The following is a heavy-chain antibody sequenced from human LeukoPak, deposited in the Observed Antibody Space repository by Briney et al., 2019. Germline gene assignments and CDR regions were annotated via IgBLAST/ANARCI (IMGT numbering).Heavy chain of an antibody. CDR1: GGSISSSSYY. Sequence: SETLSLTCTVSGGSISSSSYYWGWIRQPPGKGLEWIGNIYYSGSTYYNPSLKSRVTISVDTSKNQFSLKLSSVTAADTAVYYCARRYGSGSYYDPRTDAFDSWGQGTMVTVSS. D-gene: IGHD3-10*01. J-gene: IGHJ3*02. CDR2: IYYSGST. CDR3: ARRYGSGSYYDPRTDAFDS. V-gene: IGHV4-39*01.